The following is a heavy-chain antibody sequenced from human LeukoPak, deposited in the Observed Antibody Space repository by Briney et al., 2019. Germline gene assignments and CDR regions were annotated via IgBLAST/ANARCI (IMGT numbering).Heavy chain of an antibody. CDR3: ARMAGGLWDY. J-gene: IGHJ4*02. D-gene: IGHD5-24*01. V-gene: IGHV3-7*05. Sequence: GGSLRLSCVASGFTFSTYWMSWVRQAPGKGLEWVANIKQDGSEKYYVDFVEGRFTISRDNAKNSLYLQMNSLRAEDTAVYYCARMAGGLWDYWGQGTLVTVSS. CDR1: GFTFSTYW. CDR2: IKQDGSEK.